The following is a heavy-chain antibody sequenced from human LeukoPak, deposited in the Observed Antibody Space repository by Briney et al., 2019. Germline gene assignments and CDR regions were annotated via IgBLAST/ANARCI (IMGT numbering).Heavy chain of an antibody. V-gene: IGHV4-59*01. CDR3: ASTYSSSWYWFDP. CDR2: IYYSGST. Sequence: SETLSLTCTVSGGSISSYYWSWIRQPPGKGLEWIGYIYYSGSTNYNPSLKSRATISVDTSKNQFSLKLSSVTAADTAVYYCASTYSSSWYWFDPWGQGTLVTVSS. CDR1: GGSISSYY. J-gene: IGHJ5*02. D-gene: IGHD6-13*01.